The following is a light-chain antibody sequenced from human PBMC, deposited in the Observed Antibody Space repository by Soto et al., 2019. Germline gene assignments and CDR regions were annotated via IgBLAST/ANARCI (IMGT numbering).Light chain of an antibody. J-gene: IGKJ2*02. CDR1: QSVSSNF. CDR3: KQYGSSPCT. CDR2: DAT. V-gene: IGKV3-20*01. Sequence: EIVLTQSPGTLSLSPGQRATLSCRASQSVSSNFLAWYQQKRGQAPRLLIYDATSRATGIPDRFSGSGSGTDFTLTISRLETDDFAVYYCKQYGSSPCTFGQGTNLEIK.